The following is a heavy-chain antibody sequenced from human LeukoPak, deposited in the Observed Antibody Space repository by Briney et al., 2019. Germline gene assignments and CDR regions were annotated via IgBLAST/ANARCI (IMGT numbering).Heavy chain of an antibody. Sequence: PGGSLRLSCAASGFTFSSYSMNWVRQAPGKGLEWVSSISSSSYIYYADSVKGRFTISRDNAKNSLYLQMNSLRAEDTAVYYCAVSKVTTPIDYWGQGTLVTVSS. CDR2: ISSSSYI. CDR1: GFTFSSYS. J-gene: IGHJ4*02. V-gene: IGHV3-21*01. D-gene: IGHD4-11*01. CDR3: AVSKVTTPIDY.